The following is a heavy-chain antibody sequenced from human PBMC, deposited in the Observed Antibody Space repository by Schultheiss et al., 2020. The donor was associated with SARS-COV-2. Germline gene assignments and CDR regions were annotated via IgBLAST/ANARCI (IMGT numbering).Heavy chain of an antibody. CDR1: GFTFSSYS. V-gene: IGHV3-30*03. D-gene: IGHD3-10*01. Sequence: GGSLRLSCAASGFTFSSYSMNWVRQAPGKGLEWVAVILYDGGNKYYANSVKGRFTISRDNSRTTLYLQMNSLRAEDTAVYYCARESSVYAFDIWGQGTMVTVSS. J-gene: IGHJ3*02. CDR2: ILYDGGNK. CDR3: ARESSVYAFDI.